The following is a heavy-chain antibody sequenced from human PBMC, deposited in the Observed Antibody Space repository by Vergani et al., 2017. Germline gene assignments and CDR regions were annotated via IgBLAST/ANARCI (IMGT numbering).Heavy chain of an antibody. CDR2: ISGSGGST. J-gene: IGHJ4*02. CDR3: AKERFPMVRGVNYY. Sequence: EVQLLESGGGLVQPGGSLRLSCAASGFTFSSYAMSWVRQAPGKGLEWVSAISGSGGSTYYADSVKGRFTISRDNSKNTRYLQMISLRAEDTAVYYCAKERFPMVRGVNYYWDRGTLITFS. CDR1: GFTFSSYA. V-gene: IGHV3-23*01. D-gene: IGHD3-10*01.